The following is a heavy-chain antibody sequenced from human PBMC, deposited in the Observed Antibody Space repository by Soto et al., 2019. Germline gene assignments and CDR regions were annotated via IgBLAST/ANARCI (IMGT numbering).Heavy chain of an antibody. V-gene: IGHV4-59*01. CDR3: ARGRGITIFGVVIDY. CDR2: IYYSGST. D-gene: IGHD3-3*01. J-gene: IGHJ4*02. CDR1: GGSISSYY. Sequence: SETLSLTCTVSGGSISSYYWSWIRQPPGKGLEWIGYIYYSGSTNYNPSLKSRVTISVATSKNQFSLKLSSVTAADTAVYYCARGRGITIFGVVIDYWGQGTLFTGSS.